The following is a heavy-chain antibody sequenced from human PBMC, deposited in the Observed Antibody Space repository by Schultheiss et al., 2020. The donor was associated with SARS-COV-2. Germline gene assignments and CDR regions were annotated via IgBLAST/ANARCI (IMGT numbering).Heavy chain of an antibody. J-gene: IGHJ1*01. Sequence: GGSLRLSCAASGFTVSSNYMSWVRQAPGKGLEWVSVIYSGGSTYYADSVKGRFTISRDNSKNTLYLQMNSLRAEDTAVYYCAKDATQAVAGTSEYFQHWGQGTLVTVSS. D-gene: IGHD6-19*01. CDR1: GFTVSSNY. V-gene: IGHV3-53*05. CDR3: AKDATQAVAGTSEYFQH. CDR2: IYSGGST.